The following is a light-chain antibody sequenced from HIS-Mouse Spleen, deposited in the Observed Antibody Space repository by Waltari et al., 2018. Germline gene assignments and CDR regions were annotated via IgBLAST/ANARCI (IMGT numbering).Light chain of an antibody. V-gene: IGKV3-20*01. Sequence: EIVLTQSPGTLSLSPGDRATLSCRASPSVSSSYLAWYQQKPGQAPRLLIYGASSRATGIPDRFSGSGSGTDFTLTISRLEPEDFAVYYCQQYGSSPWTFGQGTKVEIK. J-gene: IGKJ1*01. CDR3: QQYGSSPWT. CDR2: GAS. CDR1: PSVSSSY.